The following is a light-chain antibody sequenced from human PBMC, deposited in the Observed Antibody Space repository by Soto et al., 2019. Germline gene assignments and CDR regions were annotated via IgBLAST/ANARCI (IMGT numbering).Light chain of an antibody. V-gene: IGLV2-11*01. CDR1: SSDVGAYNY. Sequence: QSALTQPPSVSGSPGQSVTISCTGSSSDVGAYNYVSWYQQHPGKAPKLMIYDVSERPSGVPNRFSGSKSGNTASLTISGLQAEDEADYYCCSYAGTFSFVFGSATKVTVL. J-gene: IGLJ1*01. CDR3: CSYAGTFSFV. CDR2: DVS.